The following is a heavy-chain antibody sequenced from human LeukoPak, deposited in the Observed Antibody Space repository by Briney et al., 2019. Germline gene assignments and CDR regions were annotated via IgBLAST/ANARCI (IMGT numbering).Heavy chain of an antibody. CDR2: IRYDGSNK. V-gene: IGHV3-30*02. J-gene: IGHJ4*02. CDR3: AKVAPYCSSTSCYFDY. CDR1: GFTFSSCG. Sequence: GGSLRLSCAASGFTFSSCGMHWVRQAPGKGLEWVAFIRYDGSNKYYADSVKGRFTISRDNSKNTLYLQMNSLRAEDTAVYYCAKVAPYCSSTSCYFDYWGQGTLVTVSS. D-gene: IGHD2-2*01.